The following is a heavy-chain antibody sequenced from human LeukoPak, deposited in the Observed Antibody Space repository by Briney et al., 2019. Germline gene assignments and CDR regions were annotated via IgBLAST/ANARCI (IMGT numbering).Heavy chain of an antibody. Sequence: SETLSLTCTVSGGSISNYWWSWIRQPPGKGLEWIGYVFDSGGTNYNPSLKSRVTISVDTSKKQSSLKLSSVTAADTAVYYCARERGNLRGDAFDIWGQGTMVTVSS. CDR1: GGSISNYW. V-gene: IGHV4-59*12. CDR3: ARERGNLRGDAFDI. D-gene: IGHD1-26*01. J-gene: IGHJ3*02. CDR2: VFDSGGT.